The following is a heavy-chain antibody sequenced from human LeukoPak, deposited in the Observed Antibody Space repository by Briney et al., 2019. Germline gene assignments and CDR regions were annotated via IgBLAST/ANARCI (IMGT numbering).Heavy chain of an antibody. CDR2: IYSGGST. Sequence: GGSLRLSCPASGFTVSSNYMSWVRQAPGKGLEWVSVIYSGGSTYYADSVKGRFTISRDNSKNTLYLQMNSLRAEDTAVYYCARGGYYDFWSGYSGDYWGQGTLVTVSS. D-gene: IGHD3-3*01. J-gene: IGHJ4*02. CDR3: ARGGYYDFWSGYSGDY. CDR1: GFTVSSNY. V-gene: IGHV3-53*01.